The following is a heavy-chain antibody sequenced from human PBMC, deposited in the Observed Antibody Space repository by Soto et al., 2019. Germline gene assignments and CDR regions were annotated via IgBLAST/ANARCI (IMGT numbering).Heavy chain of an antibody. V-gene: IGHV3-66*01. D-gene: IGHD4-17*01. CDR2: TYSGGDT. CDR1: GVTVGNNY. J-gene: IGHJ4*02. Sequence: EVRLVESGGGLVQPGGSLRLSCAASGVTVGNNYMSWVRQAPGKGLEWVSVTYSGGDTRYADSVKGRFTMXXXXTXXTVYLQMDSLRAEDTAVYFCARNVPVTALGYWGQGSLVTVSS. CDR3: ARNVPVTALGY.